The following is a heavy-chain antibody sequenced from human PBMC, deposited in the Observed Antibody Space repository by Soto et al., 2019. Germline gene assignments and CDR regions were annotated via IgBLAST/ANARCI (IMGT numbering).Heavy chain of an antibody. D-gene: IGHD3-10*01. J-gene: IGHJ3*02. Sequence: ASVKVSCKASGYTFTSYGISWVRQAPGQGLEWMGWISAYNGNTNYAQKLQGRVTMTTDTSTSTAYMELRSLRSDDTAVYYCARRSEDYGSGSYAFDIWGQGTMVTVSS. CDR1: GYTFTSYG. V-gene: IGHV1-18*01. CDR2: ISAYNGNT. CDR3: ARRSEDYGSGSYAFDI.